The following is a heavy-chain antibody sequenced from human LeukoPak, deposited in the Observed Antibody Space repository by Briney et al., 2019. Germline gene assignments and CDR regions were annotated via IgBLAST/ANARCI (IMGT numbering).Heavy chain of an antibody. Sequence: SETLSLTCAVYGGSFSGYYWSWIRQPPGKGLEWIGEINHSGSTNYNPSFKSRVTISVDTSKNQFSLKLSSVTAADTAVYYCARGLGELRGSWGQGTLVTVSS. D-gene: IGHD1-7*01. CDR1: GGSFSGYY. CDR3: ARGLGELRGS. V-gene: IGHV4-34*01. CDR2: INHSGST. J-gene: IGHJ4*02.